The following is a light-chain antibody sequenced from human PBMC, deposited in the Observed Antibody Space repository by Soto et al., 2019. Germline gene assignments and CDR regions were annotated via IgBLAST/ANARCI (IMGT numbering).Light chain of an antibody. CDR2: DVS. CDR1: SSDVGGYKY. J-gene: IGLJ3*02. V-gene: IGLV2-14*03. Sequence: QSVLTQPASVSGSPGQSITISCTGTSSDVGGYKYVSWYQQHPGKAPKLMIFDVSHRSSGASNRFSGSKSGNTASLTISGLQAEDEADYYCSSYTSSTTWVFGGGTKLTVL. CDR3: SSYTSSTTWV.